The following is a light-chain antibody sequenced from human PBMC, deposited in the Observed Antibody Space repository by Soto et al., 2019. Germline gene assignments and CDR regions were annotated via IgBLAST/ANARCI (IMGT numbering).Light chain of an antibody. Sequence: EIVLTQSPGTLSLSPGERATLSCRASQSVNRGYLAWYQQRPGQGPRLLIYGVSARATGIPDRFSGSGSGPDFTLTISRLEPEDFAVYYCQQYSSSFTFGPGTKVDLK. V-gene: IGKV3-20*01. J-gene: IGKJ3*01. CDR1: QSVNRGY. CDR2: GVS. CDR3: QQYSSSFT.